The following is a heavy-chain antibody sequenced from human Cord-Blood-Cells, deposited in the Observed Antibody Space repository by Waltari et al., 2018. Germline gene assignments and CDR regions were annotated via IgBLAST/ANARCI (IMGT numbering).Heavy chain of an antibody. J-gene: IGHJ5*02. Sequence: QVQLVQSGAEVKKPGASVKVSCKASGYTFTGYYMHWVRQAPGQGLEWMGWINPSSGGTNYAQKFQGWVTMTRDTSISTAYMELSRLRSDDTAVYYCARVGWNDLNWCDPWGQGTLVTVSS. V-gene: IGHV1-2*04. CDR2: INPSSGGT. D-gene: IGHD1-1*01. CDR3: ARVGWNDLNWCDP. CDR1: GYTFTGYY.